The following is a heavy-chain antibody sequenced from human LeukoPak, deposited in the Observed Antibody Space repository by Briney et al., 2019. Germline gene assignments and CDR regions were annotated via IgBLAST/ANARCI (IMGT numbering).Heavy chain of an antibody. D-gene: IGHD1-1*01. CDR3: ARAVAGTEGWFNS. V-gene: IGHV6-1*01. J-gene: IGHJ5*01. CDR2: TYYRSKWYN. Sequence: SQTLSLTCAISGDTVSSDSAAWNWIRQSPSRGLEWLGRTYYRSKWYNDYSAFVKSRIIINPDTSKNQFSLRLNFVTPEDTAVYYCARAVAGTEGWFNSWGQGTLVTVSS. CDR1: GDTVSSDSAA.